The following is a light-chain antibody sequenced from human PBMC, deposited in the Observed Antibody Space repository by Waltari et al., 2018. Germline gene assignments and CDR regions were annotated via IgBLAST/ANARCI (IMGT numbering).Light chain of an antibody. CDR3: CSYAGSYTLV. V-gene: IGLV2-11*01. J-gene: IGLJ3*02. CDR1: SSDVGGYNY. CDR2: EVS. Sequence: QSALTQPRSVSGSPGQSVTLSCTGNSSDVGGYNYVSWYQQHPGKAPKLMLYEVSKRPSGVPDRFSGSKSGNPASLTISGLQAEDEADYYCCSYAGSYTLVFGGGTKLTVL.